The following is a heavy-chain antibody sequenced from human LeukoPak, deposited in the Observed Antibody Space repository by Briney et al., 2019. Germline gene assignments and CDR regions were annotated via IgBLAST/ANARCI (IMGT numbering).Heavy chain of an antibody. Sequence: ASVKVSCKASGYTFTGYYMHWVRQAPGQGLEWMGWINPNSGGTNYAQKFQGRVIMTRDTSISTANMELSRQRTDDTAVYYCASRAAADICYWFDPWGQGTLVTVSS. CDR1: GYTFTGYY. J-gene: IGHJ5*02. CDR2: INPNSGGT. D-gene: IGHD6-13*01. CDR3: ASRAAADICYWFDP. V-gene: IGHV1-2*02.